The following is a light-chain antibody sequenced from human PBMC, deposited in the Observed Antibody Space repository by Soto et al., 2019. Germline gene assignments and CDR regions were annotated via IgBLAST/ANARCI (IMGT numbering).Light chain of an antibody. CDR1: SSVVGGYNS. CDR3: SSYTHSSTLVI. CDR2: DVN. Sequence: QSALTQPASVSGSPGQSITISCAGTSSVVGGYNSVSWYQQHPGKAPKLMIFDVNNRPSGVSNRFSGSKSDNTASLTISGLQSEDEADYYCSSYTHSSTLVIFGGGTKLTVL. J-gene: IGLJ2*01. V-gene: IGLV2-14*03.